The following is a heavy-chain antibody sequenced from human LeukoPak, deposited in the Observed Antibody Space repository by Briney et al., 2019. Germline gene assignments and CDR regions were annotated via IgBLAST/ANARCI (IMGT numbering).Heavy chain of an antibody. CDR2: ISGSGGST. CDR3: AKVDLARIAAAGVDY. CDR1: GFTFSSYG. V-gene: IGHV3-23*01. D-gene: IGHD6-13*01. J-gene: IGHJ4*02. Sequence: GGSLRLSCAASGFTFSSYGMSWVRQAPGKGLEWVSAISGSGGSTYYADSVKGRFTISRDNSKNTLYLQMNSLRAEDTAVYYCAKVDLARIAAAGVDYWGQGTLVTVSS.